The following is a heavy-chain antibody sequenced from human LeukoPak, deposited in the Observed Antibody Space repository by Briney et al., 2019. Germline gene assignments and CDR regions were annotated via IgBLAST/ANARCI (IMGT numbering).Heavy chain of an antibody. CDR2: IYYSGST. CDR3: AMIWSGFGPWFDP. V-gene: IGHV4-61*08. CDR1: GGSISSGGYS. D-gene: IGHD3-3*01. Sequence: SETLSLTCTVSGGSISSGGYSWSWIRQHPGKGLEWIGYIYYSGSTNYNPSLKSRVTISVDTSKNQFSLKLSSVTAADTAVYYCAMIWSGFGPWFDPWGRGTVDSVSS. J-gene: IGHJ5*02.